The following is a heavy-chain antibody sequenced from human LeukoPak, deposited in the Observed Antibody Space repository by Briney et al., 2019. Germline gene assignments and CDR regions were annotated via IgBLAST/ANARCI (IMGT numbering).Heavy chain of an antibody. J-gene: IGHJ4*02. Sequence: PGGSLRLSCAASGFTFSKAWMSWVRQAPGKGLEWVGRIKSKTDGGTTDYAAPVKGRFTISRDDSKNRLYLQMNSLRTEDTAVYYCTTDDLRIAAAGTLDYWGQGTLVTVSS. CDR3: TTDDLRIAAAGTLDY. CDR1: GFTFSKAW. CDR2: IKSKTDGGTT. D-gene: IGHD6-13*01. V-gene: IGHV3-15*01.